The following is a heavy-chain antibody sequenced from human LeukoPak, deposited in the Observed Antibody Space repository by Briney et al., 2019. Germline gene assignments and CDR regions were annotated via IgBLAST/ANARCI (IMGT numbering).Heavy chain of an antibody. J-gene: IGHJ4*02. D-gene: IGHD2-15*01. V-gene: IGHV1-69*04. CDR2: IIPIIDLA. CDR3: ARDNPPYCNGGSCYSY. CDR1: GGTFSSYP. Sequence: SVKVSCKASGGTFSSYPISWVRQAPGQGLEWMGRIIPIIDLANYAQKFQGRVTITADESTSTAYMELSSLRSEDTAIYYCARDNPPYCNGGSCYSYWGQGTLVTISS.